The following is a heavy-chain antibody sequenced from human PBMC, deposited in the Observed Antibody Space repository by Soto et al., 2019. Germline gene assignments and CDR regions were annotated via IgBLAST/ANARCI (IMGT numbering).Heavy chain of an antibody. Sequence: SLRLSCQASGFDFDNYGMHWVRQAPGKGLEWVAVITYDGSFQYYADSVKGRFTISRDNSKNTLSLHLNTLKPEDTAVYHCAKGRGGGTFYTPLAFWGQGTLVTVSS. CDR2: ITYDGSFQ. CDR3: AKGRGGGTFYTPLAF. D-gene: IGHD1-7*01. J-gene: IGHJ4*02. CDR1: GFDFDNYG. V-gene: IGHV3-30*18.